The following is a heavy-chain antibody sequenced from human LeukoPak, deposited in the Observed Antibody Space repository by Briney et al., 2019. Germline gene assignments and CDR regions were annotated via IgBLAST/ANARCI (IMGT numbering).Heavy chain of an antibody. J-gene: IGHJ4*02. CDR3: VKDRTGTYTLDY. CDR2: ISDDGSRQ. V-gene: IGHV3-30-3*01. Sequence: GGSLRLSCAATGFTFSNYAIHWGRQAPGKGLEWVAFISDDGSRQHYADSVKGRFTISRDNSKNTLNLQMNSLRAEDTAVYYCVKDRTGTYTLDYWGQGTLVTVSS. CDR1: GFTFSNYA. D-gene: IGHD3-10*01.